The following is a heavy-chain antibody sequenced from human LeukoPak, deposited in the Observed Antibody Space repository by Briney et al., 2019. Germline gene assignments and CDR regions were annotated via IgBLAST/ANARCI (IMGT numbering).Heavy chain of an antibody. V-gene: IGHV5-51*01. CDR2: IYPGDSDT. CDR3: ARLIVVGPAAREMDV. J-gene: IGHJ6*02. D-gene: IGHD2-2*01. Sequence: PGESLQISCQGSGSTFTSYWIGWVRQLPGKGLEWLGIIYPGDSDTRYSPSFQGQVTISADRSISTAYLQWSSLKASDTAMYYCARLIVVGPAAREMDVWGQGTTVTVSS. CDR1: GSTFTSYW.